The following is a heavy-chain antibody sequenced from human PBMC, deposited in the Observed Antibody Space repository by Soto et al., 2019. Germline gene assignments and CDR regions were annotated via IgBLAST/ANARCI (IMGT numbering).Heavy chain of an antibody. J-gene: IGHJ1*01. CDR2: INPNSGGT. CDR3: ATDLWRGYYPQYFQH. CDR1: GYTFTGYY. V-gene: IGHV1-2*02. D-gene: IGHD3-3*01. Sequence: ASVKVSCKASGYTFTGYYMHWVRQAPGQGPEWMGWINPNSGGTNYAQKFQGRVTMTRDTSISTAYMELSRLRSDDTAVYSCATDLWRGYYPQYFQHWGQGTLVTVSS.